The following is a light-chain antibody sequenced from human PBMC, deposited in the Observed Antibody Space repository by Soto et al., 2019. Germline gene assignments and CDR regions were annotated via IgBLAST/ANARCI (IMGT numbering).Light chain of an antibody. CDR2: GAS. J-gene: IGKJ4*01. Sequence: EIVMTQSPATLSVSPGERATLSCRASQRVSSNLAWYQQKPGQALRLLMYGASTRATGIPARFSGSGSGTEFTLTISSLQTEDFAVYSCQQYNNWPLTFGGGTKVEIK. CDR3: QQYNNWPLT. V-gene: IGKV3-15*01. CDR1: QRVSSN.